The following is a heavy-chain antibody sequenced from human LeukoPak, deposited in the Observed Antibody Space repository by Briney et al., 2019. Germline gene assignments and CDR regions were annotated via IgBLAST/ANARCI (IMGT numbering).Heavy chain of an antibody. CDR2: IYYSGST. CDR1: GGSISSYY. CDR3: ARDRSSSSTNWFDP. J-gene: IGHJ5*02. V-gene: IGHV4-59*12. Sequence: SETLSLTCTGSGGSISSYYWSWIRQPPGKGLEWIGYIYYSGSTNYNPSLKSRVTMSVDTSKNQFSLKLSSVTAADTAVYYCARDRSSSSTNWFDPWGQGTLVTVSS. D-gene: IGHD6-6*01.